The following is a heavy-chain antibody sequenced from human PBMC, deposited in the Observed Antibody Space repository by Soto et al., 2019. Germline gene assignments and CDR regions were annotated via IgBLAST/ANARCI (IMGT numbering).Heavy chain of an antibody. CDR3: AKFFVAGTRGYFDS. CDR1: GFIFSSYA. Sequence: QAGGSLRLSCTASGFIFSSYAMSWVRQAPGKGLERVSAISASGDNAYYADSVKGRFTISRDRSKSLYLQMKSLRAEDTAIYYCAKFFVAGTRGYFDSWGQGTLVTVSS. CDR2: ISASGDNA. V-gene: IGHV3-23*01. D-gene: IGHD6-19*01. J-gene: IGHJ4*02.